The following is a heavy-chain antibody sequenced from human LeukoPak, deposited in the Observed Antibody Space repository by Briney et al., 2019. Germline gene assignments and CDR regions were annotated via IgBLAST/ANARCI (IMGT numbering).Heavy chain of an antibody. CDR2: IYTSGST. CDR3: ARAKYCSSTSCDAPYYMDV. J-gene: IGHJ6*03. CDR1: GGSISSYY. V-gene: IGHV4-4*07. D-gene: IGHD2-2*01. Sequence: SETLSLTCTVSGGSISSYYWSWIRQPAGKGLEWIGRIYTSGSTNYNPSLKSRVTMSVDTSKNQFSLKLSPVTAADTAVYYCARAKYCSSTSCDAPYYMDVWGKGTTVTVSS.